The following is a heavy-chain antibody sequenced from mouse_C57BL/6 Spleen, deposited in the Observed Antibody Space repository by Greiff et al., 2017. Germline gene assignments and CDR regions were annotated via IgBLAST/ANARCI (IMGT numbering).Heavy chain of an antibody. CDR3: LQRRGKYEDAMDY. Sequence: VQLQQSGAELVRPGTSVKVSCKASGYAFTNYLIEWVKQRPGQGLEWIGVINPGSGGTNYNEKFKGKATLTADKSSSTAYMQLSSLTSEDSAVYFCLQRRGKYEDAMDYWGQGTSVTVSS. CDR1: GYAFTNYL. CDR2: INPGSGGT. D-gene: IGHD2-1*01. J-gene: IGHJ4*01. V-gene: IGHV1-54*01.